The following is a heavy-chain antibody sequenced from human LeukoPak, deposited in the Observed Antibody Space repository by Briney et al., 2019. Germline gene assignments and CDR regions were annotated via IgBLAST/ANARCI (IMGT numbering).Heavy chain of an antibody. CDR2: IWYDGSNK. CDR3: ARSAADGSGSDYSMDV. V-gene: IGHV3-33*01. CDR1: GFTFNIYA. Sequence: PGGSLRLSCAASGFTFNIYAMHWVRQAPGKGLEWVAVIWYDGSNKYYVDSVKGRFAVSRDNSKNTLYLQMNSLRVEDTAAYHCARSAADGSGSDYSMDVWGQGTTVTVSS. J-gene: IGHJ6*02. D-gene: IGHD3-10*01.